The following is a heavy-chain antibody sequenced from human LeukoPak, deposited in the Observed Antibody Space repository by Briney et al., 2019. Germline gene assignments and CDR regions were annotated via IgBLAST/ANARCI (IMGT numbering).Heavy chain of an antibody. V-gene: IGHV1-69*13. CDR3: AREAILRPEWYDSSGYREPNAFDI. Sequence: GASVKVSCKASGGTFSSYAISWVRQAPGQGLEWMGGIIPIFGTANYAQKFQGRVTITADESTSTAYMELSSLRSEDTAVYYCAREAILRPEWYDSSGYREPNAFDIWGQGTMVTVSS. CDR2: IIPIFGTA. J-gene: IGHJ3*02. CDR1: GGTFSSYA. D-gene: IGHD3-22*01.